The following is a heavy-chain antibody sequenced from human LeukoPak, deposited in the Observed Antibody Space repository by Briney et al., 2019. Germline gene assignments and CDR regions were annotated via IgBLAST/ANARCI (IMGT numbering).Heavy chain of an antibody. D-gene: IGHD6-13*01. CDR1: GFTFSTYV. CDR3: ARFAGSSWYSEGMDV. V-gene: IGHV3-33*01. J-gene: IGHJ6*02. Sequence: GSLRLSCAASGFTFSTYVMHWVRQAPGKGLEWVAVIWYDGSDKYYADSVKGRFTISRDNSKNTLYLQMNSLRAEDTAVYYCARFAGSSWYSEGMDVWGQGTTVTVSS. CDR2: IWYDGSDK.